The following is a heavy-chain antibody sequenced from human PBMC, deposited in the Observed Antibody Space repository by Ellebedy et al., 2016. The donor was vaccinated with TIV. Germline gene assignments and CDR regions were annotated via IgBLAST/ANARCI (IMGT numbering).Heavy chain of an antibody. CDR3: ARDFSIAAAGTIDI. CDR2: ISYDGSNK. CDR1: GFTFSSYA. V-gene: IGHV3-30-3*01. D-gene: IGHD6-13*01. J-gene: IGHJ3*02. Sequence: GGSLRLXXAASGFTFSSYAMHWVRQAPGKGLEWVAVISYDGSNKYYADSVKGRFTISRDNSKNTLYLQMNSLRAEDTAVYYCARDFSIAAAGTIDIWGQGTMVTVSS.